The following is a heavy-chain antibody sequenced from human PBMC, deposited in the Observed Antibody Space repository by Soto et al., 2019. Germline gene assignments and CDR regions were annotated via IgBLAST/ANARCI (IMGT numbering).Heavy chain of an antibody. CDR1: GFTFSSYT. D-gene: IGHD2-21*01. CDR2: ISYDGYNS. J-gene: IGHJ5*02. CDR3: ARDSRTPSSEQLWAVNCFDP. V-gene: IGHV3-30-3*01. Sequence: QVQLVESGGGVVQPGRSLRLSCAASGFTFSSYTMHWVRQAPGRGLERVAVISYDGYNSFYTDSVRGRFTISRDNSKNALFLQMNSLGSEDTAVYYCARDSRTPSSEQLWAVNCFDPWGQGTLVTVS.